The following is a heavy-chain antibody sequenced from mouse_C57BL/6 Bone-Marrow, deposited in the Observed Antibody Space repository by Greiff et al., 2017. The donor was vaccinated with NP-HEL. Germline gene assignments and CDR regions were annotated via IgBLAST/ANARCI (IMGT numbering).Heavy chain of an antibody. V-gene: IGHV1-18*01. CDR1: GYTFTDYN. D-gene: IGHD3-1*01. CDR3: ARRAGPYYFGY. J-gene: IGHJ2*01. Sequence: VQLQQSGPELVKPGASVKIPCKASGYTFTDYNMDWVKQSHGKSLEWIGDINPNNGGTIYNQKFKGKATWTVDKSSSTAYIELRRLTSEDTAVYYCARRAGPYYFGYRSQGTTLTVSS. CDR2: INPNNGGT.